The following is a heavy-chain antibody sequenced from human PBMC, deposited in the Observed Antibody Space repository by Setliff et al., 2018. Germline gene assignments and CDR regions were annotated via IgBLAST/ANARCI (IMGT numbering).Heavy chain of an antibody. Sequence: ASVKVSCKTSGFRFTNFGFSWVRQAPGQGLEWLGSISPYSGNTNFPQWLQGRVTMTIDTPTSTAYMELRSLRSDDTAVYYCARGPPDFVVVPAAAKFDYWGPGTLVTVSS. CDR3: ARGPPDFVVVPAAAKFDY. CDR2: ISPYSGNT. CDR1: GFRFTNFG. J-gene: IGHJ4*02. D-gene: IGHD2-2*01. V-gene: IGHV1-18*01.